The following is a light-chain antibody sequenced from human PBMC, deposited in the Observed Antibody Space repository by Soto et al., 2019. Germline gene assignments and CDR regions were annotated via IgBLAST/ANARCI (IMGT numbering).Light chain of an antibody. V-gene: IGLV2-14*01. CDR2: DVS. CDR1: SSDVGGYNY. Sequence: QSVVTQPASVSGSPGQSITLSCTGTSSDVGGYNYVSWYQQHPGKAPKLMIYDVSNRPSGVSNRFSGSKSGNTASLTISGLQAEDEADYYCSSYTSSSTPLYVFGTGTRSPS. J-gene: IGLJ1*01. CDR3: SSYTSSSTPLYV.